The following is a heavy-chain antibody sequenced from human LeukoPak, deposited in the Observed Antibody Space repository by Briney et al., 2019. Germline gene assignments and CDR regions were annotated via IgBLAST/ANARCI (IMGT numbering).Heavy chain of an antibody. CDR2: IEKNGSGK. V-gene: IGHV3-7*03. CDR3: TTDRWYSADH. Sequence: GGSLRLSCTVSGFIFSDSCMAWIRQAPGKGLEWVAIIEKNGSGKNYVDSVKGRLIISRDNAKNSLFLQMDSLKVEDTAIYYCTTDRWYSADHWGQGTLVTVSS. CDR1: GFIFSDSC. D-gene: IGHD2-15*01. J-gene: IGHJ5*02.